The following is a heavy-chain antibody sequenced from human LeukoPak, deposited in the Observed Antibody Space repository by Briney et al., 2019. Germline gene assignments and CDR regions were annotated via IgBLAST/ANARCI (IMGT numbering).Heavy chain of an antibody. Sequence: ASVKVSCKASGYTFTSYGISWVRQAPGQGLEWMGWISAYNGNTNYAQKLQGRVTMTTDTSTGTAYMELRSLRSDDTAVYYCARKAGIVVVPAVYYYYYGMDVWGQGTTVTVSS. D-gene: IGHD2-2*01. CDR1: GYTFTSYG. V-gene: IGHV1-18*01. J-gene: IGHJ6*02. CDR2: ISAYNGNT. CDR3: ARKAGIVVVPAVYYYYYGMDV.